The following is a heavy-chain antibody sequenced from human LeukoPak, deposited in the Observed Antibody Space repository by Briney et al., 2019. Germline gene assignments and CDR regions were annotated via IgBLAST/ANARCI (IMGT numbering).Heavy chain of an antibody. CDR2: MDPSGTQK. CDR1: GFTFHGSW. CDR3: AIWTSDNN. D-gene: IGHD1-1*01. V-gene: IGHV3-7*01. J-gene: IGHJ4*02. Sequence: GGPLRLSCAASGFTFHGSWMNWVRQVPGKGLEWVANMDPSGTQKRYVDSVRGRFTISKDNSVTSFYLEMSSLTVDDTAIYYYAIWTSDNNWGQGTLVTVSS.